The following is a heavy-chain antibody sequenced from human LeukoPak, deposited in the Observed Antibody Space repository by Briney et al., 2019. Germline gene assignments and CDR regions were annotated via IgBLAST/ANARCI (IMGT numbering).Heavy chain of an antibody. Sequence: GGSLRLSCAASGFTFSSYAMSWVRQAPGKGLEWVSAISGSGGSTYYADSVKGRFTISRDNSKNTLYLQMNSLRAEDTAVYYCAKSKGHIVVVTATPAPGDYWGQGTLVTVSS. D-gene: IGHD2-21*02. V-gene: IGHV3-23*01. CDR2: ISGSGGST. CDR3: AKSKGHIVVVTATPAPGDY. J-gene: IGHJ4*02. CDR1: GFTFSSYA.